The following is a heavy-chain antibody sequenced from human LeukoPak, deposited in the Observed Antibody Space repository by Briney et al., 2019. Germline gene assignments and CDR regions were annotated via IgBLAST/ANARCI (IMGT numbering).Heavy chain of an antibody. CDR2: IWYDGSNK. D-gene: IGHD1-26*01. V-gene: IGHV3-33*01. J-gene: IGHJ6*02. CDR3: ARVLVGATGGMDV. CDR1: GFTFSSYG. Sequence: GGSLRLSCAASGFTFSSYGMHWVRQAPGKGLEWVAVIWYDGSNKYYADSVKGRFTISRDNSKNTLYLQMNSLRAEDTAVYYRARVLVGATGGMDVWGQGTTVTVSS.